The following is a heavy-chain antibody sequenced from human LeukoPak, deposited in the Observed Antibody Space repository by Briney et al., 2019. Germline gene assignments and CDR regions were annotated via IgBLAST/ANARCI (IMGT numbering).Heavy chain of an antibody. Sequence: SETLSLTCTVSGGSISSSSYYWGWIRQPPGKGLEWIGSIYYSGSTYYNPSLKSRVTISVDTSKNQFSLKLSSVTAADTAVYYCARQIAARYFDYWGQGTLVTVSS. J-gene: IGHJ4*02. D-gene: IGHD6-6*01. CDR1: GGSISSSSYY. CDR2: IYYSGST. V-gene: IGHV4-39*07. CDR3: ARQIAARYFDY.